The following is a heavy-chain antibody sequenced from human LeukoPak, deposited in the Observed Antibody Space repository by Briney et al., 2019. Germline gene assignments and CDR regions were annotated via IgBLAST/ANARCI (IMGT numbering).Heavy chain of an antibody. CDR2: INPNSGGA. CDR1: GYTFTGYY. Sequence: GASVKVSCKASGYTFTGYYMHWVRQAPGQGLEWMGWINPNSGGANYAQKFQGRVTMTRDTSISTAYMEVSRLTSDDTAVFYCAREGSGYPYWGQGTLVTVSS. V-gene: IGHV1-2*02. J-gene: IGHJ4*02. D-gene: IGHD5-12*01. CDR3: AREGSGYPY.